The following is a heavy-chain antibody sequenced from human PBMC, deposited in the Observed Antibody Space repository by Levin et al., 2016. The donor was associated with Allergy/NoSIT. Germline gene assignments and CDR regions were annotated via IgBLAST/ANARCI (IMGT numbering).Heavy chain of an antibody. Sequence: GGSLRLSCAASGFNFKTYGMHWVRQAPGKGLEWVAFASHDGSNKYYADSVKGRVTISRDNSKRTVYLHMNSLRVEDTAVYYCAKDYVGGVGNSGMDVRGQGTTVTVSS. CDR1: GFNFKTYG. D-gene: IGHD3-16*01. V-gene: IGHV3-30*18. CDR3: AKDYVGGVGNSGMDV. CDR2: ASHDGSNK. J-gene: IGHJ6*02.